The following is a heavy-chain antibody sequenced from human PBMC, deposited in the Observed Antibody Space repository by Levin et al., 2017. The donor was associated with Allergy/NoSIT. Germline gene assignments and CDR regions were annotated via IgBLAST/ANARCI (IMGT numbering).Heavy chain of an antibody. CDR1: GYTFTDYY. V-gene: IGHV1-2*02. J-gene: IGHJ5*02. D-gene: IGHD6-6*01. CDR3: AKVDSMAAVIATRPDRWFDP. Sequence: ASVKVSCKASGYTFTDYYVHWVRQAPGQGLEWMGWINPNTGVTNYAQKFQGRVTMTRDTSISTAYMDLYNLRSDDTAVYYCAKVDSMAAVIATRPDRWFDPWGQGTLVTVSS. CDR2: INPNTGVT.